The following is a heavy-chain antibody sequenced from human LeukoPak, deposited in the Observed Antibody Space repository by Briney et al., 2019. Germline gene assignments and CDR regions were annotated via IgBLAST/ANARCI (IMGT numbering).Heavy chain of an antibody. CDR2: INHSGRN. D-gene: IGHD2-2*01. V-gene: IGHV4-34*01. CDR3: ARGLTMHRYCSSTSCYPGYYYYYMDV. J-gene: IGHJ6*03. Sequence: SDTLSLTCAVCGGSFSGYYWSGSRQPPGKGVEGIHEINHSGRNNYDPSLKGRITISVDTSKNEFSLKLSSVTAADTAVYYCARGLTMHRYCSSTSCYPGYYYYYMDVWGKGTTVTVSS. CDR1: GGSFSGYY.